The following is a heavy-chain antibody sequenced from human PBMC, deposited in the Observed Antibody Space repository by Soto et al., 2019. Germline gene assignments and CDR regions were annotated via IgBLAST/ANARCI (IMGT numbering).Heavy chain of an antibody. Sequence: ASVKVSCKASGGTFSSYAISWVRQAPGQGLEWMGGFDPEDGETIYAQKFQGRVTMTEDTSTDTAYMELSSLRSEDTAVYYCYYYYYGMDVWGQGTTVTVSS. CDR3: YYYYYGMDV. J-gene: IGHJ6*02. V-gene: IGHV1-24*01. CDR2: FDPEDGET. CDR1: GGTFSSYA.